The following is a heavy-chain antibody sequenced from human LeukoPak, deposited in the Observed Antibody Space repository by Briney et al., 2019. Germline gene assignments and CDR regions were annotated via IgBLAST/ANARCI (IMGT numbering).Heavy chain of an antibody. J-gene: IGHJ4*02. D-gene: IGHD3-22*01. V-gene: IGHV5-51*01. CDR3: ARLSQEGYYEWPADY. CDR1: GYSFTSYW. CDR2: IYPGDSDT. Sequence: GESLKISCKGSGYSFTSYWIGWVRQMPGKGLEWMGIIYPGDSDTRYSPSFQGQVTISADKSISTAYLQWSSLKASDTAMYYCARLSQEGYYEWPADYWGQGTLVTVSS.